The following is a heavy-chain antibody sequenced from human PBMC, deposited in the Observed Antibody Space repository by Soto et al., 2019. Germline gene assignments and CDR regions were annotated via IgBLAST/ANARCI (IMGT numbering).Heavy chain of an antibody. CDR1: GYKFTGYG. CDR2: SSAYNGNP. Sequence: GASVKVSCKASGYKFTGYGIGWVRQAHGQGLEWMRWSSAYNGNPSYAQKFQGRVTMTTDTSTSTAYMELRRLRADDTAVYFCARVFRLAVESSCFDYWGQGTLVTVSS. CDR3: ARVFRLAVESSCFDY. J-gene: IGHJ4*02. V-gene: IGHV1-18*01. D-gene: IGHD6-19*01.